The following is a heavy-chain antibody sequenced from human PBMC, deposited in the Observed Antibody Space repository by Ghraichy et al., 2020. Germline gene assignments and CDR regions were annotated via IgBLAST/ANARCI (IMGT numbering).Heavy chain of an antibody. D-gene: IGHD3-22*01. J-gene: IGHJ3*02. CDR1: GGSISSYY. Sequence: SQTLSLTCTVSGGSISSYYWSWIRQPAGKGLEWIGRIYTSGSTNYNPSLKSRVTMSVDTSKNQFSLKLSSVTAADTAVYYCVRDVDYYDSSGYSRAFDIWGQGTMVTVSS. CDR3: VRDVDYYDSSGYSRAFDI. CDR2: IYTSGST. V-gene: IGHV4-4*07.